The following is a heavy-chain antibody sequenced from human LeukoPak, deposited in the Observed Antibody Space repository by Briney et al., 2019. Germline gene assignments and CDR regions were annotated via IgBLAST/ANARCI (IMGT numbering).Heavy chain of an antibody. J-gene: IGHJ4*02. Sequence: ASVKVSCKASGYTFTSYDINWVRQATGQGLEWMGWMNPNSGNTGYAQKPQGRVTMTTDTSTSTAYMELRSLRSDDTAVYYCARELIWTAMAILDYWGQGTLVTVSS. D-gene: IGHD5-18*01. CDR2: MNPNSGNT. V-gene: IGHV1-8*01. CDR1: GYTFTSYD. CDR3: ARELIWTAMAILDY.